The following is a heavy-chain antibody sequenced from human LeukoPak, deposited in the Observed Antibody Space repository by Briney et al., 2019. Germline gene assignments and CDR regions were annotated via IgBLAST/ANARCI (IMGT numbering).Heavy chain of an antibody. CDR1: GDSVSSDSAA. J-gene: IGHJ4*02. Sequence: SQTLSLTCALSGDSVSSDSAAWNWIRQSPSGGLEWLGRTYLRSKWYYDFAPSVKSRMSINPDTSKNQFSLQLNSVTSEDTAVYYCARDDRGYFFDYWGQGTLVTVSS. V-gene: IGHV6-1*01. CDR3: ARDDRGYFFDY. D-gene: IGHD3-10*01. CDR2: TYLRSKWYY.